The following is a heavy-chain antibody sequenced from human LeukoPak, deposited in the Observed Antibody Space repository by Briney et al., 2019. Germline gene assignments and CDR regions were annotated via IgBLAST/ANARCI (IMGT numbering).Heavy chain of an antibody. CDR2: IRDSGEA. CDR3: ARDLTRWLEPAVTFDY. CDR1: GFRVSDYY. Sequence: GGSLRLSCAVSGFRVSDYYMSWVRQAPGKGLEWVGLIRDSGEAFYADFVRGRFAISRDESENTLYLQMNSLRAEDTAVYYCARDLTRWLEPAVTFDYWGQGTLVTVSS. V-gene: IGHV3-66*01. J-gene: IGHJ4*02. D-gene: IGHD2-2*01.